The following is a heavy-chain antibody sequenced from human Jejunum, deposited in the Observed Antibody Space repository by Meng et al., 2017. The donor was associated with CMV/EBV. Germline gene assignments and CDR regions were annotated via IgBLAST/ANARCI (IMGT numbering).Heavy chain of an antibody. D-gene: IGHD5-24*01. CDR1: GFPFSTSW. CDR2: INGDGSST. Sequence: ASGFPFSTSWMHWVRQAPGKGLVWVSRINGDGSSTAYADSVKGRFTISRDNAKNTLYLQMNSLRAEDTAVYYCARDARDYHGMDVWGQGTTVTVSS. CDR3: ARDARDYHGMDV. V-gene: IGHV3-74*01. J-gene: IGHJ6*02.